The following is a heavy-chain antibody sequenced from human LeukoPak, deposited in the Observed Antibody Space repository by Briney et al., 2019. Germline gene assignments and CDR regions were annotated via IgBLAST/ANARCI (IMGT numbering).Heavy chain of an antibody. D-gene: IGHD5-24*01. V-gene: IGHV3-7*01. Sequence: GGSLRLSCAASGFTFSSSWMSWVRQAPGKGLKWVANIKQDGSEKYYVDSVKGRFTISRDNAKNSLYLQMNSLRAEDTAVYYCAGVGYRYYYYGMDVWGQGTTVTVSS. CDR2: IKQDGSEK. J-gene: IGHJ6*02. CDR1: GFTFSSSW. CDR3: AGVGYRYYYYGMDV.